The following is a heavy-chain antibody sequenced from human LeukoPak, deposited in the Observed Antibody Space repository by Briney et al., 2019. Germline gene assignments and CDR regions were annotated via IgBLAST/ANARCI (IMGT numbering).Heavy chain of an antibody. Sequence: SQTLALTCAISGDFVSTSSAAWNWIRQSPSRGLEWLGRTYYRSKWYNDYAVSVLSRIIINPDTSKNQFSLKLSSVTAADTAVYYCARDVVAAPGTWDYWGQGTLVTVSS. CDR3: ARDVVAAPGTWDY. D-gene: IGHD6-13*01. CDR1: GDFVSTSSAA. J-gene: IGHJ4*02. CDR2: TYYRSKWYN. V-gene: IGHV6-1*01.